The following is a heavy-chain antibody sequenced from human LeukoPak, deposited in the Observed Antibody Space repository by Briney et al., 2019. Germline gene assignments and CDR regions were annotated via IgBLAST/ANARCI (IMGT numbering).Heavy chain of an antibody. J-gene: IGHJ3*02. CDR2: IIPIFGTA. D-gene: IGHD2-2*01. CDR3: ARSGTTQIVPAAWDDAFDI. Sequence: GSSVKVSCKASGGTFSSYAISWVRQAPGQGLEWMGGIIPIFGTANYAQKFQGRVTITADKSTSTAYMELSSLRSEDTAVYYCARSGTTQIVPAAWDDAFDIWGQGTMVTVSS. V-gene: IGHV1-69*06. CDR1: GGTFSSYA.